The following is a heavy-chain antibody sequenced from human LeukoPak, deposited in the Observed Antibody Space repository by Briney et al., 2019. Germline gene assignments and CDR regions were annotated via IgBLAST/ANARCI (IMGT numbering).Heavy chain of an antibody. CDR2: IWYDGSNK. Sequence: GGSLRLSCAASGFTFSSYGMHWVRQAPGKGLEGVAVIWYDGSNKYYADSVKGRFTISRDNSKNTLYLQMNSLRAEDTAVYYCARETYYYGSGSYNFDYWGQGTLVTVSS. D-gene: IGHD3-10*01. V-gene: IGHV3-33*01. CDR3: ARETYYYGSGSYNFDY. J-gene: IGHJ4*02. CDR1: GFTFSSYG.